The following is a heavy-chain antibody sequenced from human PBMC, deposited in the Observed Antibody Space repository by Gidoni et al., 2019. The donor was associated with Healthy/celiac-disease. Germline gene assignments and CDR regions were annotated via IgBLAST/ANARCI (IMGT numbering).Heavy chain of an antibody. D-gene: IGHD4-17*01. J-gene: IGHJ4*02. Sequence: EVQLLESGGGLVQPGGSLRLSCAASGFTFRSYAMSWVRQAPGKGLEWVSAISGSGGSTYYADSVKGRFTISRDNSKNTLYLQMNSLRAEDTAVYYCASFMTAYVDRHYGRWGQGTLVTVSS. CDR1: GFTFRSYA. CDR2: ISGSGGST. V-gene: IGHV3-23*01. CDR3: ASFMTAYVDRHYGR.